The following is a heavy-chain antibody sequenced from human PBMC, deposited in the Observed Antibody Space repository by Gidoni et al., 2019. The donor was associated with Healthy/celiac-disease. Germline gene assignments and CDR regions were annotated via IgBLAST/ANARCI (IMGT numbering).Heavy chain of an antibody. CDR2: IFPIFGAA. Sequence: QVQLVQSGAEVKKPGSSVKVSCKASGGTFSSYAISWVRQAPGQGLEWMGGIFPIFGAANYSQKFQGRVTITADESTSTAYMELSSLRSEDTAVYYCARPSRPYCTNGVCYAFDIWGQGTMVTVSS. V-gene: IGHV1-69*01. J-gene: IGHJ3*02. CDR3: ARPSRPYCTNGVCYAFDI. CDR1: GGTFSSYA. D-gene: IGHD2-8*01.